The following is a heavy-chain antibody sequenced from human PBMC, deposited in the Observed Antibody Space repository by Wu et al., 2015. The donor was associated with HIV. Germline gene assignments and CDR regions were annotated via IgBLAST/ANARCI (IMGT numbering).Heavy chain of an antibody. J-gene: IGHJ4*02. CDR1: GNTFTGYY. D-gene: IGHD2-15*01. Sequence: QVQLVQSGAAVKKPGASVKVSCKASGNTFTGYYMHWVRQAPGQGLEWMGWINPNTGGTSYTPKFQGRVTMTRDTSTSTVYMELSSLRSEDTAVYYCARESPKGYCSGGSCYGIDYWGQGTLVTVSS. CDR2: INPNTGGT. CDR3: ARESPKGYCSGGSCYGIDY. V-gene: IGHV1-2*02.